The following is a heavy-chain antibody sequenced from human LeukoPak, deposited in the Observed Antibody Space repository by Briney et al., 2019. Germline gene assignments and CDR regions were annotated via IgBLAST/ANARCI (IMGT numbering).Heavy chain of an antibody. J-gene: IGHJ6*03. CDR2: ISTGSSTI. CDR3: AKAPVWFGELRYYYYYMDV. D-gene: IGHD3-10*01. Sequence: GGSLRLSCAASGFTFSSYSMNWVRQAPGKGLEWVSYISTGSSTIYYADSVKGRFTISRDNAKNSLYLQMNSLRAEDTAVYYCAKAPVWFGELRYYYYYMDVWGKGTTVTISS. V-gene: IGHV3-48*01. CDR1: GFTFSSYS.